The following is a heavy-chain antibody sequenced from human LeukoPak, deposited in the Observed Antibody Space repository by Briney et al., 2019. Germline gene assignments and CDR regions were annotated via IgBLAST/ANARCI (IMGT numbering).Heavy chain of an antibody. D-gene: IGHD2-2*01. V-gene: IGHV4-34*01. J-gene: IGHJ4*02. CDR2: INHSGST. Sequence: SETLSLNCAVYGGSFSGYYWSWIRQPPGKGLEWIGEINHSGSTNYNPSLKSRVTISVDTSKNQFSLKLSSVTAADTAVYYCARDRAPYCSSTSCYQGHDYWGQGTLVTVSS. CDR1: GGSFSGYY. CDR3: ARDRAPYCSSTSCYQGHDY.